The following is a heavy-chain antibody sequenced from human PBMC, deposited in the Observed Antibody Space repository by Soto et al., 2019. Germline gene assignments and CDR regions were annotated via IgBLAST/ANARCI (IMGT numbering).Heavy chain of an antibody. D-gene: IGHD2-15*01. Sequence: EVQLVESGGGLVQPGGSLKLSCAASGFTFSGSAVHWVRQASGKGLEWVGRIRSKANNYATAYAASVQGRFTIFRDDLKNTAYLQMNSLKTEDTAVYYWTNPQVDDGMDGWGQGTTVTVSS. CDR1: GFTFSGSA. J-gene: IGHJ6*02. CDR3: TNPQVDDGMDG. V-gene: IGHV3-73*02. CDR2: IRSKANNYAT.